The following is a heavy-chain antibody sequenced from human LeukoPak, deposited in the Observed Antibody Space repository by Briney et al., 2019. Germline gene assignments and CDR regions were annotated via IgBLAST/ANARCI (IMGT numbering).Heavy chain of an antibody. CDR1: GFTFSDYS. D-gene: IGHD6-13*01. J-gene: IGHJ4*02. Sequence: GGSLRLSCPASGFTFSDYSMSWVRQAPGKGLEWVSSISSSSSYIYYADSVKGRFTISRDNAKNSLYLQMNSLRAEDTAVYYCAREGIAAAGHDYWGQGTLVTVSS. CDR3: AREGIAAAGHDY. CDR2: ISSSSSYI. V-gene: IGHV3-21*01.